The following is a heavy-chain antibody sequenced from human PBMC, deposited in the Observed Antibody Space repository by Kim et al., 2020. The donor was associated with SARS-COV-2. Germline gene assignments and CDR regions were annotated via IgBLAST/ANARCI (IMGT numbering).Heavy chain of an antibody. Sequence: ADSVKGRFTISRDNAKNSLYRQMNSLRAEDTAVYYCAREKAGFNYYYGMDVWGQGTTVTVSS. J-gene: IGHJ6*02. D-gene: IGHD6-19*01. V-gene: IGHV3-21*01. CDR3: AREKAGFNYYYGMDV.